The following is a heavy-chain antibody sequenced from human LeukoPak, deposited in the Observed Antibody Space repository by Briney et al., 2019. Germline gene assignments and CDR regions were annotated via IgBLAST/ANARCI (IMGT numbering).Heavy chain of an antibody. V-gene: IGHV3-48*04. D-gene: IGHD3-22*01. Sequence: GGSLRLSCAASGFTFSSYSMNWVRQAPGKGLEWVSYISSSSSTIYYADSVKGRFTISRDNAKNSLYLQMNSLRAEDTAVYYCARASYYYDSSGYYDFDYWGQGTLVTVSS. CDR3: ARASYYYDSSGYYDFDY. CDR1: GFTFSSYS. CDR2: ISSSSSTI. J-gene: IGHJ4*02.